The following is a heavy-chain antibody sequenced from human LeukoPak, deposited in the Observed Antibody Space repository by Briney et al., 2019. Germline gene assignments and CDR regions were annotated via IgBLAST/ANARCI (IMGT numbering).Heavy chain of an antibody. CDR2: INSDGSST. CDR3: AKDLSMIVVGPIDY. CDR1: GFTFSSYW. D-gene: IGHD3-22*01. J-gene: IGHJ4*02. Sequence: GGSLRLSCAASGFTFSSYWMHWVRQAPGKGLVWVSRINSDGSSTSYADSVKGRFTISRDNAKNTLYLQMNSLRAEDTAIYYCAKDLSMIVVGPIDYWGQGTLVTVSS. V-gene: IGHV3-74*01.